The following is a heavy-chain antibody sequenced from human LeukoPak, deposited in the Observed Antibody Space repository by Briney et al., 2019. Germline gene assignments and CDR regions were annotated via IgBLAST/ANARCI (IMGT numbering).Heavy chain of an antibody. J-gene: IGHJ4*02. CDR3: ARDYGGSSPFDY. D-gene: IGHD4-23*01. CDR2: ISSSGSAI. Sequence: GSLRLSCAASGFTFSSYEMNWVRQAPGKGLEWVSYISSSGSAIHYADSVKGRFTISRDNAKNSLYLQMNSLRAEDTAVYYCARDYGGSSPFDYWGQGTLVTVSS. V-gene: IGHV3-48*03. CDR1: GFTFSSYE.